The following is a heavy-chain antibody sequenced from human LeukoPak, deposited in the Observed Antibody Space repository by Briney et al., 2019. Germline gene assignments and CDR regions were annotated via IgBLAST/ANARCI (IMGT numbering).Heavy chain of an antibody. J-gene: IGHJ4*02. Sequence: SETLSLTCAVYGGSFSGYYWSWIRQPPGKGLEWIGEINHSGSTNYNPSLKSRVTISVDTSKNHFSLKLSSVTAADTAVYYCARRYYGSGSSIDYWGQGTLVTVSS. CDR2: INHSGST. V-gene: IGHV4-34*01. CDR3: ARRYYGSGSSIDY. CDR1: GGSFSGYY. D-gene: IGHD3-10*01.